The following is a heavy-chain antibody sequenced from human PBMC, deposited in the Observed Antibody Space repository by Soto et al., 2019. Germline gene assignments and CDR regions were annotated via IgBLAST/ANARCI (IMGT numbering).Heavy chain of an antibody. CDR1: GGTFSSYA. D-gene: IGHD3-16*01. J-gene: IGHJ4*02. Sequence: QVQLVQSGAEVKKPGSSVKVSCKASGGTFSSYAISWVRQAPGQGLEWMGGNVPIFGTANYAQKFQGRVTIPAEESTSTAYMELRSLRSEDTAVYYCASPWGHSHGPYWGKGPLVTVSS. V-gene: IGHV1-69*01. CDR2: NVPIFGTA. CDR3: ASPWGHSHGPY.